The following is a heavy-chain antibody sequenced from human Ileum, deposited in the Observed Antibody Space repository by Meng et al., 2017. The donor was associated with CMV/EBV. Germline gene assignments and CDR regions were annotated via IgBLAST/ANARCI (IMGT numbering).Heavy chain of an antibody. J-gene: IGHJ4*03. V-gene: IGHV4-39*07. CDR3: ARGESHRAVDF. Sequence: HLQRHEPGPDEVKLSESLSLTSSNSCDSIVRSTYSWGRSRQPAGRRRGMRGSIYYSGRPYYNQSLKSRVTITVDRSTSQFSLKLNTVTAEDTAVYYCARGESHRAVDFWGHGSLVTVSS. CDR1: CDSIVRSTYS. CDR2: IYYSGRP.